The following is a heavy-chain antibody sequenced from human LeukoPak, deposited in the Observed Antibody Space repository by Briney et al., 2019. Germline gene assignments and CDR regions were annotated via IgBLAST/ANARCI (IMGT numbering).Heavy chain of an antibody. CDR2: TYYRSKWYN. CDR3: ARRGYSQPICFDY. V-gene: IGHV6-1*01. D-gene: IGHD5-18*01. Sequence: SQTLSLTCAISGDSVSSNSAAWNWIRQSPSRGLEWLGRTYYRSKWYNDYAISVKSRITINPDTSKNQFSLKLSSVTAADTAVYYCARRGYSQPICFDYWGQGTLVTVSS. CDR1: GDSVSSNSAA. J-gene: IGHJ4*02.